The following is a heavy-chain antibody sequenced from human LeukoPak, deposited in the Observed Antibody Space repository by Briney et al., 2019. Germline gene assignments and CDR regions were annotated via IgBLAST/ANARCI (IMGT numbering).Heavy chain of an antibody. Sequence: GGSLRLSCAASGFTFSSYWMHWVRQAPGKGLVWVSRINSDGSSTSYADSVKGRFTISRDNAKNTLYLQMNSLRAEDTAVYYCARERVAVAGPNWFDPWGQGTLVTVSS. CDR3: ARERVAVAGPNWFDP. V-gene: IGHV3-74*01. D-gene: IGHD6-19*01. J-gene: IGHJ5*02. CDR2: INSDGSST. CDR1: GFTFSSYW.